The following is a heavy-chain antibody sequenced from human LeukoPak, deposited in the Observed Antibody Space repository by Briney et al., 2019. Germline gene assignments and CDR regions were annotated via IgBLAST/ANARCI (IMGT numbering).Heavy chain of an antibody. CDR3: ARASSRFSYFDY. CDR2: IYYSGST. D-gene: IGHD3-22*01. V-gene: IGHV4-59*01. Sequence: SETLSLTRTVSGGSISSYCWSWIRQPPGKGLEWIGYIYYSGSTNYNPSLKSRVTISVDTSKNQFSLKLSSVTAADTAVYYCARASSRFSYFDYWGQGTLVTVSS. J-gene: IGHJ4*02. CDR1: GGSISSYC.